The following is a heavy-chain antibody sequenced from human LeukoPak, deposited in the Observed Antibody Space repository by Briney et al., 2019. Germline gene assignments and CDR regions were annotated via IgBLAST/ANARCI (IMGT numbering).Heavy chain of an antibody. CDR2: ISYDGSNK. Sequence: GGSLRLSCAASGFAFSSYAMHWVRQAPGKGLEWVAVISYDGSNKYYADSVKGRFTISRDNSKNTLYLQMNSLRAGDTAVYYCARDYDSSGYYWGYFDYWGQGTLVTVSS. D-gene: IGHD3-22*01. CDR3: ARDYDSSGYYWGYFDY. J-gene: IGHJ4*02. CDR1: GFAFSSYA. V-gene: IGHV3-30-3*01.